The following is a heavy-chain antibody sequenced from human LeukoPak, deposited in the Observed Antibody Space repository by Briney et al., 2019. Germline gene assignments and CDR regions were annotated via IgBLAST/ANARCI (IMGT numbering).Heavy chain of an antibody. CDR2: ISSSSSYI. J-gene: IGHJ6*03. D-gene: IGHD6-13*01. CDR3: ARVGAAGTVYYYYYMDV. V-gene: IGHV3-21*01. CDR1: GFTFSSYS. Sequence: GGSLRLSCAASGFTFSSYSMNWVRQAPGKGLEWVSSISSSSSYIYYADSVKGLFTISRDNAKNSLYLQMNSLRAEDTAVYYCARVGAAGTVYYYYYMDVWGKGTTVTVSS.